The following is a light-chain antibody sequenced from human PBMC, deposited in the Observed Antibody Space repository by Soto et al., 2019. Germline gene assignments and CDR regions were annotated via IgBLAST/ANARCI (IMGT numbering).Light chain of an antibody. J-gene: IGKJ5*01. CDR1: QRISSY. Sequence: EIGLPQSPSTLPLAPGERATLSCRASQRISSYLAWYQQKLGQAPTLLIYDASNRATAVPARFSGSGSVTDFTITISSLEPEDFAVYYCQQRSNWPLTFGQGTRLEIK. CDR2: DAS. CDR3: QQRSNWPLT. V-gene: IGKV3-11*01.